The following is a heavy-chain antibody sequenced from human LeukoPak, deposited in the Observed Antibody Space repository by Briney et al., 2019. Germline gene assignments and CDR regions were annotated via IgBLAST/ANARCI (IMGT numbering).Heavy chain of an antibody. D-gene: IGHD4-17*01. CDR1: GFTFSSYS. Sequence: GGSLRLSCAASGFTFSSYSMNWVRQAPGKGLEWVSSISSSSSYIYYADSVKGRFTISRDNAKNSLYLQMSSLRAEDTAVYYCAREGTYGDYGIYYYYMDVWGKGTTVTVSS. J-gene: IGHJ6*03. CDR3: AREGTYGDYGIYYYYMDV. V-gene: IGHV3-21*01. CDR2: ISSSSSYI.